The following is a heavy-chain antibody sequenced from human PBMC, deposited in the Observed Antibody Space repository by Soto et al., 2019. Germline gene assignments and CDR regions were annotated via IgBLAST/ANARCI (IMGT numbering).Heavy chain of an antibody. J-gene: IGHJ6*02. D-gene: IGHD2-2*01. V-gene: IGHV1-3*01. Sequence: ASVKVSCKASGYTFTSYTMNWVRQAPGQRLEWMGWINAGNGNIKYSEKFQGRVTITADESTSTAYMELSSLRSDDTAVYYCAREDRDRETGLVPAAIDGMDVWGQGTTVTVSS. CDR3: AREDRDRETGLVPAAIDGMDV. CDR1: GYTFTSYT. CDR2: INAGNGNI.